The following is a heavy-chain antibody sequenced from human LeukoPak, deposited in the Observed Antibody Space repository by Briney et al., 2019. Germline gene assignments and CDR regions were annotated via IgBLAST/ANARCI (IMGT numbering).Heavy chain of an antibody. J-gene: IGHJ3*01. CDR1: GYSFTSYW. V-gene: IGHV5-51*01. CDR2: IYPDDSDT. D-gene: IGHD3-22*01. Sequence: GESLKISCKGSGYSFTSYWIGWVRHVPGKGLEWMGIIYPDDSDTRYSPSFQGQGTISADKSVRTAYLQWSSLKASDTAMYYCARPNITSYYDSRGYDAFDVWGQGTMVTVSS. CDR3: ARPNITSYYDSRGYDAFDV.